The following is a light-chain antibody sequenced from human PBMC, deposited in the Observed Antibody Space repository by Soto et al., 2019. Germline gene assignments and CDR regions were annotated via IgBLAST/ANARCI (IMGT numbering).Light chain of an antibody. V-gene: IGKV3-11*01. J-gene: IGKJ1*01. Sequence: EIVLTQSPATLSSFPGDRVTLSCRASQYINTRLAWYQQKPGQAPSLLIYDASNRATGIPARFSGSGSGTDFTLTISSLEPEDFAVYYCQQRSNWPRGTFGQGTKVDIK. CDR1: QYINTR. CDR3: QQRSNWPRGT. CDR2: DAS.